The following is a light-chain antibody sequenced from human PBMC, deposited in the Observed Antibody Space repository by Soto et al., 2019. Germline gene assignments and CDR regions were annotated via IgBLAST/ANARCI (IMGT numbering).Light chain of an antibody. Sequence: QSVLTQPPSASGTPGQRVTITCSGSSSNIGSNYVYWYHQLPGTAPKLLIYTNNQRPSGVPDRFSGSKSGTSASLAISGLRSEDEADYYCEAWDDSLSGPVFGGGTKVTVL. V-gene: IGLV1-47*01. CDR2: TNN. CDR3: EAWDDSLSGPV. CDR1: SSNIGSNY. J-gene: IGLJ3*02.